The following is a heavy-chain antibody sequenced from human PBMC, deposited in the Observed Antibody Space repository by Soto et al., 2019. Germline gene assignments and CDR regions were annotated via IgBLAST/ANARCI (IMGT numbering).Heavy chain of an antibody. V-gene: IGHV6-1*01. CDR1: GDSVSSNSAA. J-gene: IGHJ4*02. D-gene: IGHD3-22*01. CDR2: TYYRSKWYN. Sequence: SQTLSLTCAISGDSVSSNSAAWNWIRQSPSRGLEWLGRTYYRSKWYNDYAVSVKSRITINPDTSKNQFSLQLNSVTPEDTAVYYCARETGYYDSSGYYRGGYYFDYWGQGTLVTAPQ. CDR3: ARETGYYDSSGYYRGGYYFDY.